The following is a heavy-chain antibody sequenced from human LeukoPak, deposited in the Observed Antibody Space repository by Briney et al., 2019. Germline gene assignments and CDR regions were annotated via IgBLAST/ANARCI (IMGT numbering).Heavy chain of an antibody. J-gene: IGHJ4*02. CDR1: GFTFSSYW. V-gene: IGHV3-74*01. D-gene: IGHD2-8*01. Sequence: GGSLRLSCAASGFTFSSYWMHWVRQAPGKGLVWVSRINSDGSSTNYADSVKGRFTISRDNAKNTLYLQMNSLRAEDTAVYYCATKSTGGVKNDYWGQGTLVTVSS. CDR3: ATKSTGGVKNDY. CDR2: INSDGSST.